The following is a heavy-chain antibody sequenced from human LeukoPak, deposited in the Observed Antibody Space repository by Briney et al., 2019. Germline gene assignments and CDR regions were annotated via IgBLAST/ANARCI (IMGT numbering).Heavy chain of an antibody. Sequence: GGSLRLSCAASGFTFGSYTMHWVRQAPGKGLEWVAVISYDGGSIVYANSVKGRFTISRDNSKNTLYLQMNSLRAEDTAVYHCARPRADSGGKYYFDYWGQVTLVTVSS. CDR2: ISYDGGSI. V-gene: IGHV3-30-3*01. CDR1: GFTFGSYT. CDR3: ARPRADSGGKYYFDY. D-gene: IGHD2-15*01. J-gene: IGHJ4*02.